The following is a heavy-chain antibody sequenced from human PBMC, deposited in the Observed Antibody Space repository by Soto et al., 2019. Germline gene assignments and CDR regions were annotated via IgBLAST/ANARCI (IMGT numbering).Heavy chain of an antibody. CDR1: GFIRNA. J-gene: IGHJ5*02. V-gene: IGHV1-3*01. D-gene: IGHD2-8*02. CDR3: ATDNPRSGMYWDWFDP. Sequence: QVQLVQSGGEVKKPGASVKLSCKASGFIRNAIHWVRQAPGQRLEWMGWINAGNGNTKYSETFQGRVSFTRDTSPNTLYMELSGLRTEDTAIYYCATDNPRSGMYWDWFDPWGQGTLVTVSS. CDR2: INAGNGNT.